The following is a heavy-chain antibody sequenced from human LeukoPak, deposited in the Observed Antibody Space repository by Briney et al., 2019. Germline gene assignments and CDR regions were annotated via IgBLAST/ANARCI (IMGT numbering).Heavy chain of an antibody. CDR1: GGSLSSSY. V-gene: IGHV4-59*01. Sequence: PETLSLTCTVSGGSLSSSYWTWIRQPPGKGLEWIGYIYYSGSTNYNPSLKSRVTISVDTSKNQFSLNLSSVTAADTAVYYCASAIAEDFYYYYMDVWGKGTTVTVSS. D-gene: IGHD1-14*01. J-gene: IGHJ6*03. CDR2: IYYSGST. CDR3: ASAIAEDFYYYYMDV.